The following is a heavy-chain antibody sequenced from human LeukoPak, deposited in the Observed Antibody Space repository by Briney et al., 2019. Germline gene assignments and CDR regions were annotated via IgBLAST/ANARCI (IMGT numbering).Heavy chain of an antibody. D-gene: IGHD4-23*01. Sequence: SETLSLTCAVYGGSFSGYYWSWIRQPPGKGLEWIGEINHSGSTNYNPSLESRVTISVDTSKNQFSLKLSSVTAADTAVYYCARPVGNSPRRYYYYYMDVWGKGTTVTVSS. CDR1: GGSFSGYY. CDR3: ARPVGNSPRRYYYYYMDV. J-gene: IGHJ6*03. CDR2: INHSGST. V-gene: IGHV4-34*01.